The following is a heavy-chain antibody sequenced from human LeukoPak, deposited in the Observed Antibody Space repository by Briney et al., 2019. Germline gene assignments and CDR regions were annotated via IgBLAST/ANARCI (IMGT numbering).Heavy chain of an antibody. J-gene: IGHJ6*02. Sequence: ASVKVSCKASGYTFTGYYMHWVRQAPGQGLEWMGWINPNSGGTNYAQKFQGRVTMTRDTSISTAYMELSRLRSDDTAVYYCARDFIAPDCSSTSCYAGDYYYGVDVWGQGTTVTVSS. D-gene: IGHD2-2*01. V-gene: IGHV1-2*02. CDR3: ARDFIAPDCSSTSCYAGDYYYGVDV. CDR2: INPNSGGT. CDR1: GYTFTGYY.